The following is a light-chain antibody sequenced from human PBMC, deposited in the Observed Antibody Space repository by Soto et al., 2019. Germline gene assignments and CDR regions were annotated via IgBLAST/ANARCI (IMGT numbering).Light chain of an antibody. CDR1: QTVLYSSNNKNH. CDR3: QQRSNRPPVT. Sequence: IVMTKARDSLCVCLCESATLNCKSSQTVLYSSNNKNHLAWYQQKPGQAPRLLIYDASNRATGIPARFSGSGSGTDFTLAISSLKPEDFAVYYCQQRSNRPPVTIGQGTKVDIK. J-gene: IGKJ1*01. V-gene: IGKV3-11*01. CDR2: DAS.